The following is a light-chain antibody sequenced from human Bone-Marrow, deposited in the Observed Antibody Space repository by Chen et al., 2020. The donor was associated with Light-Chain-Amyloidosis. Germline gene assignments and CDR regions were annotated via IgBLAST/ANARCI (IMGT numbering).Light chain of an antibody. CDR1: TIGSTS. V-gene: IGLV3-21*02. Sequence: SYLLTPPPSLSVAPAQPAPIACGGTTIGSTSVHWYQQTPGQAPLLVVYDDSDRPSGIPERLSGSNSGNTATLTISRVEAGDEADYYCQVWDRSSDRPVFGGGTKLTVL. J-gene: IGLJ3*02. CDR3: QVWDRSSDRPV. CDR2: DDS.